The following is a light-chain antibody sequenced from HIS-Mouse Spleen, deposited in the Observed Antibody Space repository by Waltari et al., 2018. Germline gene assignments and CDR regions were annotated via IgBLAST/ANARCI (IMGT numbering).Light chain of an antibody. CDR1: SSNTGSHY. J-gene: IGLJ1*01. Sequence: QSVLTQPPSASGTPGQRVTISCSGSSSNTGSHYVYCYQQLPGTAPKLLIYRNNQRPSGVPDRFSGSKSGTSASLAISGLRSEDEADYYCAAWDDSLSGYVFGTGTKVTVL. CDR2: RNN. V-gene: IGLV1-47*01. CDR3: AAWDDSLSGYV.